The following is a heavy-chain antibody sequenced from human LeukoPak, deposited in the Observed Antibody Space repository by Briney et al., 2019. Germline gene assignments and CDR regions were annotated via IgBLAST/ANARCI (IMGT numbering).Heavy chain of an antibody. CDR2: ITRSGGST. CDR1: GFTFSTYA. J-gene: IGHJ6*03. CDR3: AKRGSGWYEDYYYYMDV. V-gene: IGHV3-23*01. Sequence: GGSLRLSCAASGFTFSTYAMSWVRRAPGKGPEWVSTITRSGGSTYYADSVKGRFTISRDNSKNTLYLQMNSLRAEDTAVYYCAKRGSGWYEDYYYYMDVWGKGTTVTISS. D-gene: IGHD6-19*01.